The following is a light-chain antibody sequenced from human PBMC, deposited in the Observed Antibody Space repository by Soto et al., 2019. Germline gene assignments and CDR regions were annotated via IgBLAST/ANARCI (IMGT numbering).Light chain of an antibody. CDR3: AAWDDSLNGYV. CDR2: NNS. CDR1: SSNIGAGYD. Sequence: QSVLTQPPSVSGAPGQRVTISCTGSSSNIGAGYDVHWYQQLPGTAPKLLIYNNSNRPSGVPDRFSGSKSGTSASLAISGLQSEDEADYYCAAWDDSLNGYVFGTGTKVTVL. V-gene: IGLV1-40*01. J-gene: IGLJ1*01.